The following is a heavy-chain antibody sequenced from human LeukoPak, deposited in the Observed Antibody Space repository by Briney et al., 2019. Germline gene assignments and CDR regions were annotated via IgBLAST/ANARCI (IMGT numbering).Heavy chain of an antibody. D-gene: IGHD1-26*01. CDR2: MNPNSGNT. V-gene: IGHV1-8*01. CDR3: ARRGSLIRYCRWRACAFDI. CDR1: GYTFTSYD. Sequence: ASVKVSCKASGYTFTSYDINWVRQAPGQGLEWMGWMNPNSGNTGYAQKFQGRVTMTRNTSISTAYMELSSLRSEDTAVYYCARRGSLIRYCRWRACAFDIWGQGTMVTVSS. J-gene: IGHJ3*02.